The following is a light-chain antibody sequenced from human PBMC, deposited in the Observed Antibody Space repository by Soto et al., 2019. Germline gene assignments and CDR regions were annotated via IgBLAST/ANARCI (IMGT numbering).Light chain of an antibody. CDR2: LEGSGSY. CDR3: QSCDSNTHEV. CDR1: SGHSSYI. V-gene: IGLV4-60*02. J-gene: IGLJ3*02. Sequence: QSVLTQSSSASASLGSSVKLTCTLNSGHSSYIIAWHQQQPGKAPRYLMKLEGSGSYNKGSGVPDRFSGSSSGASRYLTISGLQFEDEADYYCQSCDSNTHEVFGGGTKLTVL.